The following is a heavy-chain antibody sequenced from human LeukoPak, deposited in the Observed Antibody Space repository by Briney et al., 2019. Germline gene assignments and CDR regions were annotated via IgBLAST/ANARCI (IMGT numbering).Heavy chain of an antibody. J-gene: IGHJ4*02. CDR2: IYYSGST. Sequence: SETLSLTCTVYGGSISSYYRSWIRQPPGKGLEWIGYIYYSGSTNYNPSLKSRVTISGDTSKNQFSLKLSAVTAADTAVYYCAGCDDSGYDQPLDYWGQGTLVTVSS. CDR1: GGSISSYY. CDR3: AGCDDSGYDQPLDY. V-gene: IGHV4-59*08. D-gene: IGHD5-12*01.